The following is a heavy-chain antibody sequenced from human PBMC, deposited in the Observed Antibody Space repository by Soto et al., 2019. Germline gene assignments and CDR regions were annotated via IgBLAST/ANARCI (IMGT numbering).Heavy chain of an antibody. Sequence: ASVKVSCKASGYTFSAYFINWVRQAPGQGLEWLGWINTRSGDTKYAQKFQGRVTLTRDTSVRTAYLELSSLRSDDTAVYHCAILGYDDTHALGYWGQGARATVAS. CDR2: INTRSGDT. J-gene: IGHJ4*02. CDR1: GYTFSAYF. CDR3: AILGYDDTHALGY. D-gene: IGHD5-12*01. V-gene: IGHV1-2*02.